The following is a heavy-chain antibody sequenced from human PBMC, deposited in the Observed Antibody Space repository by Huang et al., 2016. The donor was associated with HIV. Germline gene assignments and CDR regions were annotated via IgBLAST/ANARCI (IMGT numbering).Heavy chain of an antibody. CDR3: ARASWYEPRSWYFGL. D-gene: IGHD6-13*01. CDR2: INDNGYT. Sequence: QVQLQQWGAGLLKPSETLSLTRAVYGGSVSGHYWSWIRQPPGKGLEWIAEINDNGYTNYNSSLESRVTISVHTSMNQFSLKLNSVTAADAAVYYCARASWYEPRSWYFGLWGRGTLVTVSS. V-gene: IGHV4-34*01. CDR1: GGSVSGHY. J-gene: IGHJ2*01.